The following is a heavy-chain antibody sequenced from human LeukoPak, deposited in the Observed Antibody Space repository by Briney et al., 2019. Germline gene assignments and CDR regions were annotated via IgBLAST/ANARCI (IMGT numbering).Heavy chain of an antibody. J-gene: IGHJ6*03. CDR3: ARHSQTVSFDYYYYYYMDV. D-gene: IGHD4-11*01. Sequence: GESLKISCKGSGYSFTSYWIGWVRQMPGKGLEWMGIIYPGDSDTRYSPFFQGQVTISADKSISTAYLQWSSLKASDTATYYCARHSQTVSFDYYYYYYMDVWGKGTTVTVSS. CDR2: IYPGDSDT. CDR1: GYSFTSYW. V-gene: IGHV5-51*01.